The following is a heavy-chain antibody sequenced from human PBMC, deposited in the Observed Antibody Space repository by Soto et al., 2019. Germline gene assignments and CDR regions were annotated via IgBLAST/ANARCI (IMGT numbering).Heavy chain of an antibody. CDR2: IYYSGST. J-gene: IGHJ6*02. D-gene: IGHD3-9*01. CDR1: GGSISNTSYF. CDR3: ASLLLRYFDR. V-gene: IGHV4-39*01. Sequence: QLQLQESGPGLVKPSETLSLTCTVSGGSISNTSYFWGWIRQPPGKGLEWIGSIYYSGSTYYNPSLKSRVTISVDKSKNQFSLKLSSVTAADTAVYYCASLLLRYFDRWGQGTTVTVSS.